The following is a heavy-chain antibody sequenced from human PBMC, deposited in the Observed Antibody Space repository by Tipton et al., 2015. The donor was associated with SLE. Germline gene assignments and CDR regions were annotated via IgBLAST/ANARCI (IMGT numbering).Heavy chain of an antibody. Sequence: TLSLTCTVSGGSISSGSYYWSWIRQPAGKGLEWIGRIYTSGSTYYNPSLKSRVTISVDTSKNQFSLKLSSVTAADTAVYYCARDPGPGWYFDLWGRGTLVTVSS. CDR3: ARDPGPGWYFDL. V-gene: IGHV4-61*02. CDR2: IYTSGST. CDR1: GGSISSGSYY. J-gene: IGHJ2*01.